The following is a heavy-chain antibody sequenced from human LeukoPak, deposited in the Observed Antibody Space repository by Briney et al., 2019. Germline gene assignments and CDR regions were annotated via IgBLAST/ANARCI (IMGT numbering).Heavy chain of an antibody. Sequence: ASVKVSCKASGYTFTGYYMHWVRQAPGQGLEWMGWINPNSGGTNYAQKFQGRVTMTRDTSISTAYMELSRLRSDDTAVYYCARGPHQYSSSWYPRTWYYFDYWGQGTLVTVSS. CDR2: INPNSGGT. V-gene: IGHV1-2*02. CDR1: GYTFTGYY. D-gene: IGHD6-13*01. CDR3: ARGPHQYSSSWYPRTWYYFDY. J-gene: IGHJ4*02.